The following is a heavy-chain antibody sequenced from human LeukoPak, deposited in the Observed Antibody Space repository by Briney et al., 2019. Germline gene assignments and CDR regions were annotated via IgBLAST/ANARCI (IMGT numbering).Heavy chain of an antibody. Sequence: GGSLRLSCAASGFTVSSNYMSWVRQAPGKGLEWVSVIYSGGSTYYADSVKGRFTISRDNSKNTLYLQMNSLRAEDTAVYYCARDPDYGSGSYPQPNWFDPWGQGTLVTVSS. CDR3: ARDPDYGSGSYPQPNWFDP. CDR1: GFTVSSNY. CDR2: IYSGGST. J-gene: IGHJ5*02. V-gene: IGHV3-53*01. D-gene: IGHD3-10*01.